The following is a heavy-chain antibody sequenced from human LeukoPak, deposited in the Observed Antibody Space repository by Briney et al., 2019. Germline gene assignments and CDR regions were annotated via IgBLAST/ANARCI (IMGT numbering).Heavy chain of an antibody. V-gene: IGHV3-7*01. CDR3: TREAAAGIDY. CDR2: IKQDGSEK. CDR1: GFTFSSYW. D-gene: IGHD6-13*01. J-gene: IGHJ4*02. Sequence: GGSLRLSCAASGFTFSSYWMSWVRQVPGKGLEWVANIKQDGSEKYYLDSVKGRFTISRDNAKNSLYLQMNSLRAEDTAVYFCTREAAAGIDYWGQGTLVTASS.